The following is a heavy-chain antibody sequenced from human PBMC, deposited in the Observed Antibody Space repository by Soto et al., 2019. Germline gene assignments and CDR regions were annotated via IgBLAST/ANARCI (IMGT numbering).Heavy chain of an antibody. J-gene: IGHJ6*03. CDR2: ISSSNSTI. CDR3: ARVSRPTPGNYYYYYMDV. Sequence: EVQLVESGGGLVQPGGSLRLSCAASGFTFSSYSMNWVRQAPGKGLEWVSYISSSNSTIYYADSVKGRFTISRDNAKNSLYLQMNSLRAEDTAVYYCARVSRPTPGNYYYYYMDVWGKGTTVTVSS. V-gene: IGHV3-48*01. CDR1: GFTFSSYS. D-gene: IGHD2-15*01.